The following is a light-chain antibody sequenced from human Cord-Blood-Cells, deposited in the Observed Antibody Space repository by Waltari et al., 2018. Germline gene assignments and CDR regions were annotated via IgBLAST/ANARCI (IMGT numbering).Light chain of an antibody. Sequence: QSVLTQPPSASGTPGQRVTISCSGSSSNIGSNYVYWYQQLPGTAPKLLIYRNNQRPSGVPDQFSGSQSGTSASLAISGLRSEDEADYYCAAWDDSLSGWVFGGGTKLTVL. CDR1: SSNIGSNY. CDR3: AAWDDSLSGWV. J-gene: IGLJ3*02. V-gene: IGLV1-47*01. CDR2: RNN.